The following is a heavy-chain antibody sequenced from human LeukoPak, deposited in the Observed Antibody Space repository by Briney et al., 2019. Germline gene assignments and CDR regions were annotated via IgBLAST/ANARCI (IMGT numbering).Heavy chain of an antibody. CDR3: TRGWSSGGAFDI. J-gene: IGHJ3*02. Sequence: SETLSLTCTVSGDSISSYYWSWIRQPPGKGLEWIGYIYYSGSTNYNPSLKSRVTISIDTSKNQFSLEMSSVTAADTAVYYCTRGWSSGGAFDIWGLGTMVTVSS. V-gene: IGHV4-59*08. CDR1: GDSISSYY. CDR2: IYYSGST. D-gene: IGHD6-19*01.